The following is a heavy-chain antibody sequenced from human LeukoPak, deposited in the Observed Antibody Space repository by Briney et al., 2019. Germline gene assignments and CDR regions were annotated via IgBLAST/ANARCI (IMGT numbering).Heavy chain of an antibody. CDR2: ISGSGGST. CDR3: XXXMDILTGYLWSLDY. V-gene: IGHV3-23*01. Sequence: GGSLRLSCAASGFTFSNYGMSWVRQAPGKGLEWVSIISGSGGSTYYADSVKGRFTISRDNSKNTLYLQMNSLRAEDTAVYYCXXXMDILTGYLWSLDYWGQGTLVTVSS. D-gene: IGHD3-9*01. CDR1: GFTFSNYG. J-gene: IGHJ4*02.